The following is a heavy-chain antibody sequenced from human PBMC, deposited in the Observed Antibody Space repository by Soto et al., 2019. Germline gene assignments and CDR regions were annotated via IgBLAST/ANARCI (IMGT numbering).Heavy chain of an antibody. J-gene: IGHJ4*02. CDR3: ARGRYGDY. Sequence: QVHLVQSGAEVKKPGASVKVSCKGSGDIFTTYGITWVRQAPGQGLEWMGWISAHNGNTNYAQKHQGRVTVTTDTSTSTAYMELRNLRSDDTAVYYCARGRYGDYWGQGALVTVSS. V-gene: IGHV1-18*01. CDR2: ISAHNGNT. D-gene: IGHD1-1*01. CDR1: GDIFTTYG.